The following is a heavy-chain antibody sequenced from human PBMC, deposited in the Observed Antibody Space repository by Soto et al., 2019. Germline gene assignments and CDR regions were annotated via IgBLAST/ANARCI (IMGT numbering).Heavy chain of an antibody. CDR2: IGTRGSSI. J-gene: IGHJ4*02. CDR3: ARDRGYTTGWYGGALDF. CDR1: GFTFSRYE. Sequence: EAQLVESGGGLVQPGESLRVSCAASGFTFSRYEMNWVRQAPGKGLEWVASIGTRGSSIFYADSVKGRFSISRDNDNDSVSLVMNNLRVDDMAVYYCARDRGYTTGWYGGALDFWGQGTLVTVSS. D-gene: IGHD6-19*01. V-gene: IGHV3-48*03.